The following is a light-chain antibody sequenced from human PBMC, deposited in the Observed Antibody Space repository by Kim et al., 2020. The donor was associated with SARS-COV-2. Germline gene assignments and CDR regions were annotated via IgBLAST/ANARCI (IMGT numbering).Light chain of an antibody. V-gene: IGKV3-15*01. CDR3: QQYQDWPLT. CDR2: GTA. Sequence: VSPGEGAALSCRASQTVPSNLAWYQQKFGQPPRLVIYGTATRATGIPDRFSGSGFGTEFTLTISSLQPEDLALYYCQQYQDWPLTFGGGTKVDIK. J-gene: IGKJ4*01. CDR1: QTVPSN.